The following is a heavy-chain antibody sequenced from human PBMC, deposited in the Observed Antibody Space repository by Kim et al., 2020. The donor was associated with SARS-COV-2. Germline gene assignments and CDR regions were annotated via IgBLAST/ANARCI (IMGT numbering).Heavy chain of an antibody. Sequence: GGSLRLSCAASGFLFTSYALSWVRQAPGKGLEWVSHISASGRTTYYADSVKGRFTISRDNFKNTVYLQMSSPRAEETAVYYFAKPSSGWEFPTFTFWGQG. CDR1: GFLFTSYA. CDR3: AKPSSGWEFPTFTF. D-gene: IGHD1-26*01. J-gene: IGHJ1*01. V-gene: IGHV3-23*01. CDR2: ISASGRTT.